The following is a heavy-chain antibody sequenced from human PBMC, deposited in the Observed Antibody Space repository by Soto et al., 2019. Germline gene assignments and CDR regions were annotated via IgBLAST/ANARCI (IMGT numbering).Heavy chain of an antibody. Sequence: SETLSLTCGVSGYSINRGYYWGWIRQPPGKGLEWIASFHRSGTTYYNPSLKSRVTISVDTSKNQLSLRLSSVTAADTAAYYCVGDYGDTQNYFDYWGQGALVTVSS. D-gene: IGHD4-17*01. CDR2: FHRSGTT. V-gene: IGHV4-38-2*01. CDR1: GYSINRGYY. CDR3: VGDYGDTQNYFDY. J-gene: IGHJ4*02.